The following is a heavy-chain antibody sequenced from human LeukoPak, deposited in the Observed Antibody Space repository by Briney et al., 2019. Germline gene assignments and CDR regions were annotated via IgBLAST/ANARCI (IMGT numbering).Heavy chain of an antibody. V-gene: IGHV3-23*01. CDR2: ISGSGGST. CDR1: GFTFSSYG. Sequence: GGSLRLSCAASGFTFSSYGMHWVRQAPGKGLEWVSAISGSGGSTYYADSVKGRFTISRDNSKNTLYLQMNSLRAEDTAVYYCAKGIYSSGWSYFGYWGHGTLVTVSS. CDR3: AKGIYSSGWSYFGY. J-gene: IGHJ4*01. D-gene: IGHD6-19*01.